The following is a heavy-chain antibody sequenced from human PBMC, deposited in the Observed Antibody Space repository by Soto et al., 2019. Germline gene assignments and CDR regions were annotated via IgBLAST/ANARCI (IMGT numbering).Heavy chain of an antibody. D-gene: IGHD2-15*01. CDR3: AREGGPNYCMDV. J-gene: IGHJ6*02. Sequence: GASVKVSCKASGGTFSSYAISWVRQAPGQGLEWMGGVIPIFNTANYAQKFQGRVTITADESTSTAYMELSSLRSEDTAVYYCAREGGPNYCMDVWGQGTTVTVSS. V-gene: IGHV1-69*13. CDR1: GGTFSSYA. CDR2: VIPIFNTA.